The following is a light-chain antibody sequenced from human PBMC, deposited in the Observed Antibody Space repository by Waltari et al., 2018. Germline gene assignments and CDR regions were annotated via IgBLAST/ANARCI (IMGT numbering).Light chain of an antibody. CDR2: GVS. CDR1: NSDIGGYNY. V-gene: IGLV2-14*03. CDR3: SSFTSSATWV. J-gene: IGLJ3*02. Sequence: QSALTQPASLSGSPRQSITLSCTGTNSDIGGYNYVSWYQHHSGKAPKLMIFGVSDRPSGVSNRFSGSKSGNTASLTISELQADDEADYYCSSFTSSATWVFGGGTKLTVL.